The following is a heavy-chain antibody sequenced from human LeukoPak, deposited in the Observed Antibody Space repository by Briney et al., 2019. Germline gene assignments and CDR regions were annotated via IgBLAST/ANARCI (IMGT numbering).Heavy chain of an antibody. J-gene: IGHJ6*02. Sequence: GGSLRLSCAASGFTFNYYWMSWVRQTPGKGLEWLANIKPDGSEKYYVDSVRGRFTISRDNAKSSVHLQMNGLRAEDTAINYCARDGHYFAMDVWGQGTTVTVSS. CDR3: ARDGHYFAMDV. CDR2: IKPDGSEK. CDR1: GFTFNYYW. V-gene: IGHV3-7*03.